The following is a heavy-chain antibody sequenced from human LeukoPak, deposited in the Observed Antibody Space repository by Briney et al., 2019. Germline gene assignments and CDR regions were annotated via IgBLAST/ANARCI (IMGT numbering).Heavy chain of an antibody. D-gene: IGHD6-19*01. V-gene: IGHV4-34*01. CDR2: INHSGST. Sequence: SETLSLTCALYCVFFSGHYWSWIRQPPGKGREWMGEINHSGSTNSNASLQSRVTISIDMSKNQFSLRLSSVTAADTAMYYCVKSGGYGLIDYWGQGTLVTVSS. J-gene: IGHJ4*02. CDR3: VKSGGYGLIDY. CDR1: CVFFSGHY.